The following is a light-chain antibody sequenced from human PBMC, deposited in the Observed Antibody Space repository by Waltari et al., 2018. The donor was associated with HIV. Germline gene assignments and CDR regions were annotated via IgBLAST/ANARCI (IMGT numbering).Light chain of an antibody. CDR2: AAS. CDR1: QDIINS. V-gene: IGKV1-NL1*01. CDR3: QQYSSSPLT. J-gene: IGKJ4*01. Sequence: DIQMTQSPSSLSASVGDTVTITCRASQDIINSLAWYQQKPGKAPNLLLYAASRWEPGVPARFSGSGSGTDYTLTITSLQPADFATDYCQQYSSSPLTFGGGTRVEIK.